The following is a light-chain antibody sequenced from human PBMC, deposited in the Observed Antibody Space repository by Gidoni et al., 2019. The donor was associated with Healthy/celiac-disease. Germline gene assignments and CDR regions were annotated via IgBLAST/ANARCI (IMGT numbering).Light chain of an antibody. CDR1: SSDVGGYNS. Sequence: QSDLTQHDSVSGSPGRSSSISCTGTSSDVGGYNSVSWYQQHPGNAPKLMLYEVSNRPSGVSNRFSGSKSGNTASLTISGLQADDEADYYCSSYTSISTRVFGGGTKLTVL. CDR3: SSYTSISTRV. J-gene: IGLJ3*02. V-gene: IGLV2-14*01. CDR2: EVS.